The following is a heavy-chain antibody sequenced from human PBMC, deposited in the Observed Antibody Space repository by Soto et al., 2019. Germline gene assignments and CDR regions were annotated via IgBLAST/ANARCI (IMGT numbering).Heavy chain of an antibody. D-gene: IGHD3-3*01. J-gene: IGHJ6*02. CDR3: ARDRYYDFWSGLYYYYGMDV. CDR2: INSDGTST. CDR1: GFTFSSYW. Sequence: PGGSLRLSCAASGFTFSSYWMHWVRQAPGKGLVWVSRINSDGTSTSYADSVKGRFTISRDNAKNTLYLQMNGLRAEDTAVYYCARDRYYDFWSGLYYYYGMDVWGQGTTVTVSS. V-gene: IGHV3-74*01.